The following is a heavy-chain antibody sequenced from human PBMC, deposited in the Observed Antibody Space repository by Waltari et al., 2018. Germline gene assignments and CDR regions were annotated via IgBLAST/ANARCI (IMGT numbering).Heavy chain of an antibody. Sequence: QVQLVQSGAEVKKPGASVKVSCKASGSTFTGYSLHWVRQAPGQGLKVMGWLNPNSGGTNYAQKFQGRVTMTRDTSISTAYMELSRLRSDDTAVYYCARVLEYSSSDYWGQGTLVTVSS. CDR3: ARVLEYSSSDY. V-gene: IGHV1-2*02. CDR2: LNPNSGGT. J-gene: IGHJ4*02. CDR1: GSTFTGYS. D-gene: IGHD6-6*01.